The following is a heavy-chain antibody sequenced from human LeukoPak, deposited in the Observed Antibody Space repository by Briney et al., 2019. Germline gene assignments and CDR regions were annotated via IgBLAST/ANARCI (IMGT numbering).Heavy chain of an antibody. CDR3: ARGRRQVGRSTSCYIY. J-gene: IGHJ4*02. V-gene: IGHV4-34*01. CDR1: GGSFSGYY. Sequence: PSETLSLTCAVYGGSFSGYYWSWIRQPPGKGLEWIGEINHSGSTNYNPSLKSRVTISVDTSKNQFSLKLSSVTAADTAVYYCARGRRQVGRSTSCYIYWGQGTLVTVSS. CDR2: INHSGST. D-gene: IGHD2-2*02.